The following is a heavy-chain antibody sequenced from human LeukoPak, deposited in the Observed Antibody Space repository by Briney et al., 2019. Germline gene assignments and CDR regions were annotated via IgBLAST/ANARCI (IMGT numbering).Heavy chain of an antibody. CDR1: GGSISGSY. D-gene: IGHD6-19*01. CDR2: MYNSGST. J-gene: IGHJ4*02. Sequence: PSETLSLTCTVSGGSISGSYWSWIRQPPGKGLEWIAYMYNSGSTNYNPSLKSRVTISIDTSKNQFSLKLSSVTAADTAVYYCATRRIAVAAPFDFWGQGTLVTVSS. CDR3: ATRRIAVAAPFDF. V-gene: IGHV4-59*01.